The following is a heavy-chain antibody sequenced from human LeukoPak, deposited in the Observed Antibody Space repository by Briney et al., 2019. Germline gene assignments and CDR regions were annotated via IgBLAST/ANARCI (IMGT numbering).Heavy chain of an antibody. CDR1: GATFTAYY. CDR2: ITPNSGGT. V-gene: IGHV1-2*02. D-gene: IGHD3-22*01. J-gene: IGHJ4*02. Sequence: GASVKVSCKASGATFTAYYIHWVRQAPGQGLEWMGWITPNSGGTNYAKKFQGRVTMTRDTSISTAYMELSKLRSHDTAVYYCARGAHYHDSSEGYDYWGQGTLVTVSS. CDR3: ARGAHYHDSSEGYDY.